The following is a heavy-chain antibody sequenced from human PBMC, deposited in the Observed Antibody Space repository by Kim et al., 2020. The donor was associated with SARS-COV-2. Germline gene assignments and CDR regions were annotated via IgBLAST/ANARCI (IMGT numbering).Heavy chain of an antibody. D-gene: IGHD3-9*01. Sequence: SETLSLTCTVSGGSISSSSYYWCWIRQPPGKGLEWIGSIYYSGSTYYNPSLKSRVTISVDTSKNQFSLKLSSVTAADTAVYYCARLLWGLRYFDWLSHYFDSWGQGTLVTVSS. CDR3: ARLLWGLRYFDWLSHYFDS. CDR2: IYYSGST. J-gene: IGHJ4*02. V-gene: IGHV4-39*01. CDR1: GGSISSSSYY.